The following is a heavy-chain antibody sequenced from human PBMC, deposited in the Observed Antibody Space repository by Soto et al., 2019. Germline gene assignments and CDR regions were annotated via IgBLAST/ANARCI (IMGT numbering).Heavy chain of an antibody. Sequence: GGSLRLSCAASGFTFSSYGMHWVRQAPGKGLEWVAVISYDGSNKYYADSVKGRFTISRDNSKNTLYLQMNSLRAEDTAVYYCANSGGIAARRHYYYYGMDVWGQGTTVNVSS. V-gene: IGHV3-30*18. CDR1: GFTFSSYG. CDR2: ISYDGSNK. J-gene: IGHJ6*02. D-gene: IGHD6-6*01. CDR3: ANSGGIAARRHYYYYGMDV.